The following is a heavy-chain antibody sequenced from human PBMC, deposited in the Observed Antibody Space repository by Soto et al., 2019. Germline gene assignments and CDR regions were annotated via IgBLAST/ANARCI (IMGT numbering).Heavy chain of an antibody. J-gene: IGHJ5*02. V-gene: IGHV4-59*08. CDR3: ARSYYDSTGFAVDP. CDR2: IDKSGST. Sequence: SETLSLTCSVSGDSIDRYYWSWIRQAPGQGLEWIGYIDKSGSTNYNPSVKGRATISVDTLRNQFSLKLSSVTASDTAVYYCARSYYDSTGFAVDPWGQGTLVTVSS. CDR1: GDSIDRYY. D-gene: IGHD3-22*01.